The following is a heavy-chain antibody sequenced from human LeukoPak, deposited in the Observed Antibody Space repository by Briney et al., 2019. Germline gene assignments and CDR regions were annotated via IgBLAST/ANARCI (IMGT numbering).Heavy chain of an antibody. J-gene: IGHJ4*02. CDR3: AKNGRWQAYYFDY. D-gene: IGHD4-23*01. CDR1: GFTFSGYA. CDR2: ISGGGGNT. Sequence: PGASLRLSCAASGFTFSGYAMSWVRQAPGKGLECVSSISGGGGNTYYADSVKGRFTISRDNSKNTLYLQMNSLRAEDTAVYYCAKNGRWQAYYFDYWGQGTLVTVSS. V-gene: IGHV3-23*01.